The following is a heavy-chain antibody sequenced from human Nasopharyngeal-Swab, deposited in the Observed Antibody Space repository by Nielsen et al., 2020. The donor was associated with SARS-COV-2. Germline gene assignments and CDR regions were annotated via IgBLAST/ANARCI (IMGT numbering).Heavy chain of an antibody. CDR2: IKEDGREA. V-gene: IGHV3-7*03. J-gene: IGHJ5*02. D-gene: IGHD3-3*01. Sequence: GGSLRLSCAASGFTFSKFWMNWVRQAPGKGLEWVANIKEDGREAHYVGSVRGRFTISRDNAENSLYLQMNSLRAEDTAVYYCAKDIRGYYDFSPWGLGTLVTVAS. CDR1: GFTFSKFW. CDR3: AKDIRGYYDFSP.